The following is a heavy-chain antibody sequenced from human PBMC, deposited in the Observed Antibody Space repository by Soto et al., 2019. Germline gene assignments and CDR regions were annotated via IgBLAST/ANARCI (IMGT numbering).Heavy chain of an antibody. D-gene: IGHD3-22*01. CDR3: AKGEGAYSSVFDY. J-gene: IGHJ4*02. CDR1: GFTFSTYA. V-gene: IGHV3-23*01. Sequence: PGGSLRLSCAASGFTFSTYAMSWVRQAPGKGLEWVSTISGSGGSTYYADSMKGRFTISRDNSKNTLYLQMNSLRADDTAVYFCAKGEGAYSSVFDYWGQGTLVTVSS. CDR2: ISGSGGST.